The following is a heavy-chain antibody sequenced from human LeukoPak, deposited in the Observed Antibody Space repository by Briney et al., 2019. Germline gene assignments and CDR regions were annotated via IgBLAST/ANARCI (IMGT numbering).Heavy chain of an antibody. CDR3: ARARRGGAAAVDY. CDR1: GGSFSGYY. V-gene: IGHV4-34*01. CDR2: INHSGST. D-gene: IGHD6-13*01. Sequence: SETLSLTCAVYGGSFSGYYWSWIRQPPGKGLEWIGEINHSGSTNYNPSLKSRVTISVDTSKNQFSLKLSSVTAADTAVYYCARARRGGAAAVDYWGQGTLVTVSS. J-gene: IGHJ4*02.